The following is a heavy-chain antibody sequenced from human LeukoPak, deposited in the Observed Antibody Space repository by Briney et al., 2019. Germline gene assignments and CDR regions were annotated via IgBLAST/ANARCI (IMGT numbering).Heavy chain of an antibody. CDR1: GYSFTSYW. D-gene: IGHD6-6*01. J-gene: IGHJ6*03. CDR2: TYPGDSDT. CDR3: ARRGSSSDYYYYYMDV. V-gene: IGHV5-51*01. Sequence: GESLKISCKGSGYSFTSYWIGWVRQMPGKGLEWMGITYPGDSDTRYSPSFQGQVTISADKSISTAYLQWSSLKASDTAMYYCARRGSSSDYYYYYMDVWGKGTTVTVSS.